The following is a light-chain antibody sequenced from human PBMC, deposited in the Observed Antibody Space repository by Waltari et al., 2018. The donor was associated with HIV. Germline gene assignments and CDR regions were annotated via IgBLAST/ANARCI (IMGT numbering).Light chain of an antibody. Sequence: DIVMTQSPDSLALSLGEGATINCKSSKTIFYSSKNKNYLAWYQQRPGQTPKLLIYWASTRDSGVPDRFSDSGSGTDFTLTISNLQSEDVAIYFCQQYYSNPPTFGQGTKVEVK. V-gene: IGKV4-1*01. CDR3: QQYYSNPPT. CDR2: WAS. CDR1: KTIFYSSKNKNY. J-gene: IGKJ1*01.